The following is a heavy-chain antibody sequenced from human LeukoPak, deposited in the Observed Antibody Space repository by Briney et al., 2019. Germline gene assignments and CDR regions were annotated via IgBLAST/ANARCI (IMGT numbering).Heavy chain of an antibody. J-gene: IGHJ6*02. D-gene: IGHD2-2*01. CDR1: GDSSSSYY. CDR3: AKDRVGVPAAIHYYGMDV. V-gene: IGHV4-4*07. CDR2: MHGSGYS. Sequence: SETLSLTCSVSGDSSSSYYWSWIRQAAGKGLEWIGRMHGSGYSTYNPSLESRVSMSVDTSKNQLFLNLSSVTTADTAVYFCAKDRVGVPAAIHYYGMDVWGQGTKVTVSS.